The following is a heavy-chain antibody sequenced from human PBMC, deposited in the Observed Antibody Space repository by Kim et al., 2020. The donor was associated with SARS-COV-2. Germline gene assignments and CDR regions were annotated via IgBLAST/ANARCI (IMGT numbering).Heavy chain of an antibody. CDR3: ARYRGGTFGGVDY. J-gene: IGHJ4*02. V-gene: IGHV3-72*01. CDR2: TRNKSNSYTT. Sequence: GGSLRLSCEASGFTFSDHYMDWVRQAPGKGLEWVGNTRNKSNSYTTEYAASVKGRFTITRDDSKNSLYLQMNSMKTEDTAVYYCARYRGGTFGGVDYWGQGTLVTVSS. D-gene: IGHD3-3*01. CDR1: GFTFSDHY.